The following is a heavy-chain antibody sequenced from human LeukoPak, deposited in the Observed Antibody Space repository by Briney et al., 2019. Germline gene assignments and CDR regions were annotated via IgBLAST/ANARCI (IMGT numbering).Heavy chain of an antibody. Sequence: GGSLRLSCAASGFTFSSYWMSWVRQAPGKGLEWVANIKQDGSEKYYVDSVKGRFTISRDNAKNSLYLQMNSLRAEDTAVYYCARGDGSDYYGSRCYGFDYWGQGTLVTVSS. D-gene: IGHD3-10*01. J-gene: IGHJ4*02. CDR3: ARGDGSDYYGSRCYGFDY. CDR1: GFTFSSYW. CDR2: IKQDGSEK. V-gene: IGHV3-7*01.